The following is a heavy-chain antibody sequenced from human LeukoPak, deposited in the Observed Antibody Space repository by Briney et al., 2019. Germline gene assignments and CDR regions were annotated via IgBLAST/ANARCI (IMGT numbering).Heavy chain of an antibody. CDR1: GGTFSSYA. CDR2: IIPIFGTA. CDR3: ATGPGYWNNDAFDI. D-gene: IGHD1/OR15-1a*01. Sequence: SVKVSCKAPGGTFSSYAISWVRQAPGQGLEWMGRIIPIFGTANYAQKFQGRVTITTDESTSTAYMELSSLRSEDTAVYYCATGPGYWNNDAFDIWGQGTMVTVSS. J-gene: IGHJ3*02. V-gene: IGHV1-69*05.